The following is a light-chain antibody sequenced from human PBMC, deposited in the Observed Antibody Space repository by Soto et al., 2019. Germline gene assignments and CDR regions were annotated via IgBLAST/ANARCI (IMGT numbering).Light chain of an antibody. V-gene: IGKV1-5*01. CDR3: QQFYMGWT. J-gene: IGKJ1*01. Sequence: DIQMTQSPSTLSASVGDRVTITCRARQSVRGSLAWYQQQPGKAPKLLIYDVSNLESGVPSRFSAFGSGTVFTLSISSLQPDDFGTYYCQQFYMGWTFGQGT. CDR2: DVS. CDR1: QSVRGS.